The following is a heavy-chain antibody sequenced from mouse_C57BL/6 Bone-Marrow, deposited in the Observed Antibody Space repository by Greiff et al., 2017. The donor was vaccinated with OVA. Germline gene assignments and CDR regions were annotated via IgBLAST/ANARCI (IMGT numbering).Heavy chain of an antibody. J-gene: IGHJ1*03. CDR2: ISSGGSYT. V-gene: IGHV5-6*02. D-gene: IGHD1-1*01. Sequence: DVKLVESGGDLVKPGGSLKLSCAASGFTFSSYGMSWVRQTPDKRLEWVATISSGGSYTYYPDSVKGRFTISRDNAKNTLYLQMSSLKSEDTAMYYCARRLYYYGSSYCYWYFDVWGTGTTVTVSS. CDR3: ARRLYYYGSSYCYWYFDV. CDR1: GFTFSSYG.